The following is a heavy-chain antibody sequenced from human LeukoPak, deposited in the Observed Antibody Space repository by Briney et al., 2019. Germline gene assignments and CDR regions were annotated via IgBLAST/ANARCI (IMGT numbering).Heavy chain of an antibody. CDR1: GFTFSSYA. V-gene: IGHV3-23*01. CDR2: ISGSGGST. CDR3: ANSLWDASDY. D-gene: IGHD1-26*01. Sequence: GGSLRLSCAASGFTFSSYAMSWVRQAPGKGLEWVSAISGSGGSTYYADSMKGRFTISRDNSKNTLYLQMYSLRAEDTAVYYCANSLWDASDYWGQGTLVTVSS. J-gene: IGHJ4*02.